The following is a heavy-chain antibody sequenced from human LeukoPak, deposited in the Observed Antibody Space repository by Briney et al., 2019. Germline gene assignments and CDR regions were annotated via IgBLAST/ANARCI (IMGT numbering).Heavy chain of an antibody. CDR3: ARGRQYYYDSSGYTRHGAFDI. D-gene: IGHD3-22*01. Sequence: SETLSLTCTVSGGSISSYYWSWIRQPPGKGLEWIGNIYYSGSTNYNPSLKSRVTISVDTSKNQFSLKLSSVTAADTAVYYCARGRQYYYDSSGYTRHGAFDIWGQGTMVTVSS. V-gene: IGHV4-59*08. CDR2: IYYSGST. J-gene: IGHJ3*02. CDR1: GGSISSYY.